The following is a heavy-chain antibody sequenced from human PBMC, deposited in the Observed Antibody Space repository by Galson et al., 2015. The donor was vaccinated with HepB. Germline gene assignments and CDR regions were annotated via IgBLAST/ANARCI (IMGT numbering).Heavy chain of an antibody. Sequence: ETLSLTCRVFNGSIRSSNWWRWVRQTPGKGLEWIGEIYPAGSTKYNPSLKSRVAISIDESKNHFSLKLTSVTAADTAVYYCASSWFYYNGMDVWGQGTAVIVSS. CDR2: IYPAGST. J-gene: IGHJ6*02. CDR3: ASSWFYYNGMDV. V-gene: IGHV4-4*02. D-gene: IGHD3-10*01. CDR1: NGSIRSSNW.